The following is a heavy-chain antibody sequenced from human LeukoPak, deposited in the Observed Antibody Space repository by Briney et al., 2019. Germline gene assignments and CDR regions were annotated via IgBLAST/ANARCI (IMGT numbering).Heavy chain of an antibody. CDR3: ARSYYYDSSGYNYAHFGY. J-gene: IGHJ4*02. V-gene: IGHV4-30-4*01. D-gene: IGHD3-22*01. Sequence: SQTLSLTCTVSGGSISSGDYYWSWLRQPPGKGLEWIGYIYYSGSTYYNPSLKSRVTISVDTSKNQFSLKLSSVTAADTAVYYWARSYYYDSSGYNYAHFGYWGQGTLVTVSS. CDR1: GGSISSGDYY. CDR2: IYYSGST.